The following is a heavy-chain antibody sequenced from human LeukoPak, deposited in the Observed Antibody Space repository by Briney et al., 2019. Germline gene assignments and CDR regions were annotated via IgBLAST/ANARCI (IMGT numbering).Heavy chain of an antibody. CDR3: ARHVSTSEAENFDY. V-gene: IGHV4-4*09. CDR2: IYTSGST. D-gene: IGHD3-10*02. Sequence: SETLSLTCTVSGVSISSYYWSWIRQPPGKGLEWIGYIYTSGSTNHNPSLKSRVTISVDTSKNQFSLKLSTVTAADAAVYYCARHVSTSEAENFDYWGQGTLVTVSS. CDR1: GVSISSYY. J-gene: IGHJ4*02.